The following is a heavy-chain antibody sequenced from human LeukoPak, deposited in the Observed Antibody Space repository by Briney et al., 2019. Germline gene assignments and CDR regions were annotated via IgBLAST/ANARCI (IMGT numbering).Heavy chain of an antibody. V-gene: IGHV3-23*01. J-gene: IGHJ4*02. CDR3: AKAQYSRDYFDY. Sequence: PGGSLRLSCAASGFTFSSYGMSWVRQAPGKGLEWVSAISGSGGSTYYADSVKGRFTISRDNSKNTLYLQMNSLRAEDTAVYYCAKAQYSRDYFDYWGQGTLVTVSS. CDR2: ISGSGGST. CDR1: GFTFSSYG. D-gene: IGHD6-6*01.